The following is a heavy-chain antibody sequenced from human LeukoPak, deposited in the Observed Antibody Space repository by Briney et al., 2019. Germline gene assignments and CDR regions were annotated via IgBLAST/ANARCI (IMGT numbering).Heavy chain of an antibody. CDR1: GFTFSSYW. D-gene: IGHD3-3*01. J-gene: IGHJ4*02. Sequence: GGSLRLXCAASGFTFSSYWMSWVRQAPGKGLEWVANIKQDGSEKYYVDSVKGRFTISRDNAKNSLYLQMNSLRAEDTAVYYCARVGDFWSGYYADYWGQGTLVTVSS. V-gene: IGHV3-7*01. CDR2: IKQDGSEK. CDR3: ARVGDFWSGYYADY.